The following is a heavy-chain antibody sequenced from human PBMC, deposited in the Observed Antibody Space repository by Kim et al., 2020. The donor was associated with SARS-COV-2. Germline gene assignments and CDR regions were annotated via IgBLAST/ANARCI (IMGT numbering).Heavy chain of an antibody. CDR3: AASQLVRGVGFDY. Sequence: AQKFQGRVTMTEDTSTDTAYMELSSLRSGDTAVYYCAASQLVRGVGFDYWGQGTLVTVSS. D-gene: IGHD3-10*01. J-gene: IGHJ4*02. V-gene: IGHV1-24*01.